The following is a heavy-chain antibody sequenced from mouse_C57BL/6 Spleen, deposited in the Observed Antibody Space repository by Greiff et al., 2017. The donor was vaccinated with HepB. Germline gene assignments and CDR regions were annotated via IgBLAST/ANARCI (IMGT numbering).Heavy chain of an antibody. V-gene: IGHV1-59*01. J-gene: IGHJ1*03. CDR3: AGEDGYYACSFDV. CDR1: GYTFTSYW. CDR2: IDPSDSYT. D-gene: IGHD2-3*01. Sequence: QVQLQQPGAELVRPGTSVKLSCKASGYTFTSYWMHWVKQRPGQGLEWIGVIDPSDSYTNYNQKFKGKATLTVDTSSSTAYMQRSSLTSEDSAVYYGAGEDGYYACSFDVWGTGTTVTVSS.